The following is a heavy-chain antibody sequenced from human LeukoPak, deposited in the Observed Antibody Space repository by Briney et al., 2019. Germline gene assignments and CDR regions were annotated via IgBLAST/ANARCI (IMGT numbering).Heavy chain of an antibody. CDR3: ARAVPKSDAFDI. CDR1: GGSFSGYY. D-gene: IGHD2-2*01. V-gene: IGHV4-34*01. J-gene: IGHJ3*02. CDR2: INHSGST. Sequence: SETLSLTCAVYGGSFSGYYWSWIRQPPGKGLEWIGEINHSGSTYYNPSLKSRVTISVDTSKNQFSLKLSSVTAADTAVYYCARAVPKSDAFDIWGQGTMVTVSS.